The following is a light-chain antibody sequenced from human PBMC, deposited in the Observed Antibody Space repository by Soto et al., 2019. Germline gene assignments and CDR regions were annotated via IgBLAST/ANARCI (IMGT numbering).Light chain of an antibody. CDR1: QSISSW. V-gene: IGKV1-5*01. CDR2: DAS. J-gene: IGKJ4*01. Sequence: DIQITHSPSTLSASVEDKDTNTCRANQSISSWLAWYQQKPGKAPKLLIYDASSLESGVPSMFSGSGSGTGFTLTISSLQPDDFATYYCQQYNSYPLTFGGGTKVDIK. CDR3: QQYNSYPLT.